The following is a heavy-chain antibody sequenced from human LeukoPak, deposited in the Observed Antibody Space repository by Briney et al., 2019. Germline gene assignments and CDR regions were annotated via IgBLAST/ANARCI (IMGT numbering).Heavy chain of an antibody. J-gene: IGHJ4*02. D-gene: IGHD4-23*01. CDR3: ARGFDGGHLFDY. Sequence: SETLSLTCTVSGGSISSGGYYWSWIRQHPGKGLEWIGYIYYSGSTYYNPSLKSRVTISVDTSKNQFSLKLSSVTAADTAVYYCARGFDGGHLFDYWGQETLVTVSS. CDR1: GGSISSGGYY. CDR2: IYYSGST. V-gene: IGHV4-31*03.